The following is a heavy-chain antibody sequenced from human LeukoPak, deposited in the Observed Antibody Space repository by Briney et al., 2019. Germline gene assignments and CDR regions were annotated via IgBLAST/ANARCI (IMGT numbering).Heavy chain of an antibody. CDR2: FGTRSTSI. CDR1: GFTFSGYS. CDR3: AREVSEGFDF. J-gene: IGHJ4*02. V-gene: IGHV3-21*01. Sequence: GGSLRLSCTASGFTFSGYSMNWIRQAPGKGLEWVSSFGTRSTSIYHAGSVKGRFAISRDNAKNLLYLQMNSLRAEDTALYYCAREVSEGFDFWGPGTLVTVSS. D-gene: IGHD3-22*01.